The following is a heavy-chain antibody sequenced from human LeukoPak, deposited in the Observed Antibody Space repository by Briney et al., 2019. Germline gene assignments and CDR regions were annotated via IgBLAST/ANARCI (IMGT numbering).Heavy chain of an antibody. J-gene: IGHJ4*02. Sequence: GGSLRLSCAASGFTVSSNYMSWVRQAPGKGLEWVSLIDSGGSTYYADSVKGRFTISRDNSKNTLYLQMNSLRGEDTAVYYCARAVSSSWHTFDYWGQGTLVTVSS. CDR1: GFTVSSNY. D-gene: IGHD6-13*01. CDR2: IDSGGST. V-gene: IGHV3-53*01. CDR3: ARAVSSSWHTFDY.